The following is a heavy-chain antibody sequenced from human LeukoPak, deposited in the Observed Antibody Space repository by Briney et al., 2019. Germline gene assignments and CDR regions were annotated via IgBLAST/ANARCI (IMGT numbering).Heavy chain of an antibody. D-gene: IGHD3-22*01. CDR3: ARCWGYYHDSSGHRLTAIED. CDR2: IKQDGSEK. V-gene: IGHV3-7*01. CDR1: GFTFSTYW. J-gene: IGHJ4*02. Sequence: GGSLRLSCAASGFTFSTYWMSWVRQAPGKGLEWVANIKQDGSEKYYVDSAKGRFTISRDNAKNSLYLQMNSLRAEDTAVYYCARCWGYYHDSSGHRLTAIEDWGQGTLVTVSS.